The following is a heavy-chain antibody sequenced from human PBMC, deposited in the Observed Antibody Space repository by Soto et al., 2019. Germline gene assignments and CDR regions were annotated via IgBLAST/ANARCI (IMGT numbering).Heavy chain of an antibody. CDR3: ARGGGVYTAMVGPALYFYY. J-gene: IGHJ4*02. D-gene: IGHD5-18*01. CDR1: GFTFSSYA. CDR2: ISYDGSNK. Sequence: GGSLRLSCAASGFTFSSYAMHWVRQAPGKGLEWVAVISYDGSNKYYADSVKGRFTISRDNSKNTLYLQMNSLRAEDTAVYYCARGGGVYTAMVGPALYFYYWGQGTLVTVSS. V-gene: IGHV3-30-3*01.